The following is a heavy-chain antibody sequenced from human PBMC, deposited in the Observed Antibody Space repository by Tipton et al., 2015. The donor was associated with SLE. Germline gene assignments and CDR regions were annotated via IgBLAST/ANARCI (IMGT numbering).Heavy chain of an antibody. CDR3: ARRVSNGRFDVFDT. Sequence: LRLSCAVSSGSITSNYWAWIRQPPGKGLNWVGYISQSGATNYHPSLKSRISISVDNSKSQFSLKMRSVTAADTAVYYCARRVSNGRFDVFDTWGRGTTVTVSS. CDR2: ISQSGAT. V-gene: IGHV4-59*01. CDR1: SGSITSNY. J-gene: IGHJ3*02. D-gene: IGHD2-8*01.